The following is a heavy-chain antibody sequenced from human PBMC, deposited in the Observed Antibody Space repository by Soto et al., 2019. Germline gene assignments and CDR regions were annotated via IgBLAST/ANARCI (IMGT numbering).Heavy chain of an antibody. V-gene: IGHV1-3*01. D-gene: IGHD3-9*01. J-gene: IGHJ4*02. CDR1: GYTFPRYA. Sequence: QVQLVQSGAEVKKPGASVKVSCKTSGYTFPRYALHWVRQAPGQRLEWMGWINPANGNTKYSQKSQGRVTFTRDTSASTAYMELSSLLSEDTAVYYCARRGALTSYFFGYYFDYWGQGTLVTVSS. CDR3: ARRGALTSYFFGYYFDY. CDR2: INPANGNT.